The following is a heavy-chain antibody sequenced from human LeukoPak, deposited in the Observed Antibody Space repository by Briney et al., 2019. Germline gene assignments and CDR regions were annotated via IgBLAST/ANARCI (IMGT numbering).Heavy chain of an antibody. CDR3: ARCGLRYYGSGSRTNNWFDP. J-gene: IGHJ5*02. D-gene: IGHD3-10*01. Sequence: ASVKVSCKASGYTFTSYDINWVRQATGQGLEWMGWMNPNSGNPGYAQKFQGRVTMTRNTSISTAYMELSSLRSEDTAVYYCARCGLRYYGSGSRTNNWFDPWGQGTLVTVSS. CDR2: MNPNSGNP. CDR1: GYTFTSYD. V-gene: IGHV1-8*01.